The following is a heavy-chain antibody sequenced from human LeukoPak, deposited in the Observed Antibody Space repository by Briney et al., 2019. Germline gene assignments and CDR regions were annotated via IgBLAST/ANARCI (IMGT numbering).Heavy chain of an antibody. D-gene: IGHD1-26*01. CDR3: VRGVGGEYFYFDR. J-gene: IGHJ4*02. Sequence: TLSLTCAVSGGSISSGGYSWSWIRQPPGKGLEWVGYIYHSGAAYHNPSLKSRLALSVDTSNNQFSLRLRSVTAADTAVYYCVRGVGGEYFYFDRWGQGALVTVSA. V-gene: IGHV4-30-4*07. CDR1: GGSISSGGYS. CDR2: IYHSGAA.